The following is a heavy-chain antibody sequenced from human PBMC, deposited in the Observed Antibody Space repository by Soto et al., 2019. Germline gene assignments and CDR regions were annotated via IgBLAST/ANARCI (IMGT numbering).Heavy chain of an antibody. CDR1: GYTFTSYG. D-gene: IGHD3-3*01. CDR3: ARDRPVLRFLEWLSPRGWFDP. Sequence: QVQLVQSGAEVKKPGASVKVSCKASGYTFTSYGISWVRQAPGQGLEWMGWISAYNGNTNYAQQLQGRVTMTTDTSTSPAYMELRSLRSDDTAVYYCARDRPVLRFLEWLSPRGWFDPWGQGTLVTVSS. J-gene: IGHJ5*02. V-gene: IGHV1-18*04. CDR2: ISAYNGNT.